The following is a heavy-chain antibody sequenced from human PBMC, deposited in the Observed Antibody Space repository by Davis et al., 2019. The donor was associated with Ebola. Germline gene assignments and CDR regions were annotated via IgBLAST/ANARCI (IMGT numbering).Heavy chain of an antibody. V-gene: IGHV1-18*01. CDR3: AQTGRYYDSSAYLRY. CDR1: GSAFTSYG. Sequence: ASVKVSCKASGSAFTSYGFSWVRQAPGQGLEWMGWISAHNGNTNYAQNLQGRVTMTTDTSTTTAYMELRSLRSEDTAVYYCAQTGRYYDSSAYLRYWGQGALVTVSS. J-gene: IGHJ4*02. D-gene: IGHD3-22*01. CDR2: ISAHNGNT.